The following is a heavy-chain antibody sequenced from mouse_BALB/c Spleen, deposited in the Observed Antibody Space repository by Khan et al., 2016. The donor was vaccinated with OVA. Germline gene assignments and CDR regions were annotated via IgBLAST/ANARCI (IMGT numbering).Heavy chain of an antibody. CDR1: GFTFSTYG. CDR3: ARLAYYYDSEGFAY. D-gene: IGHD1-1*01. Sequence: EVELVESGGDLVKPEGSLKLSCAASGFTFSTYGMSWVRQTPDKRLEWVATISSGGSYTYYPDSVQGRLTLSRANAKNTLYLKMSSLKSEDTAMFYCARLAYYYDSEGFAYWGQGTLVTVSA. V-gene: IGHV5-6*01. CDR2: ISSGGSYT. J-gene: IGHJ3*01.